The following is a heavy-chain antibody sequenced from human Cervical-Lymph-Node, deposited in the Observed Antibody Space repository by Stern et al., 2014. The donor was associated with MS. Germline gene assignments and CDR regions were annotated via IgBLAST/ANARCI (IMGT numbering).Heavy chain of an antibody. Sequence: QVQLVQSGSELKKPGASVKVSCKASGYTFTSYGINWVRQAPGQGLEWMGWINNKTGVPTYAQALARQFVLSLDTSASTAFLQISGLKAAYTAVYFCAIHHNGTLGYFDYLGQGSLVTVSS. J-gene: IGHJ4*02. CDR1: GYTFTSYG. CDR3: AIHHNGTLGYFDY. D-gene: IGHD1-1*01. V-gene: IGHV7-4-1*02. CDR2: INNKTGVP.